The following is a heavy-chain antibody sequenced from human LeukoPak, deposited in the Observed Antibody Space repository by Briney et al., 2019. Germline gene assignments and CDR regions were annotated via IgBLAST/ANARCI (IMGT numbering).Heavy chain of an antibody. CDR1: GGTFSSYA. Sequence: SVKVSCKASGGTFSSYAISWVRQAPGQGLEWMGGVIPIFGTANYAQKFQGRVTITADESTSTAYMELSSLRSEDTAVYYCARAKDIVVVPAAISAFDIWGQGTMVTVSS. CDR2: VIPIFGTA. J-gene: IGHJ3*02. CDR3: ARAKDIVVVPAAISAFDI. D-gene: IGHD2-2*02. V-gene: IGHV1-69*13.